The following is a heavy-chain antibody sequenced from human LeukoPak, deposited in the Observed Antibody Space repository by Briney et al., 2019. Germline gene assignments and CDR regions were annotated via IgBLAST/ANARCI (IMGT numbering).Heavy chain of an antibody. J-gene: IGHJ4*02. CDR3: AGHHPRNTVDF. CDR1: GGSISNYY. CDR2: ISHSGST. D-gene: IGHD2/OR15-2a*01. V-gene: IGHV4-59*08. Sequence: PETLSLTCTVSGGSISNYYWSWIRQPPGKGLEWIGYISHSGSTNYSPSLKSRVTISLDTSKNQFSLKLSSVTAADTAAYYCAGHHPRNTVDFWGQGTLVTVSS.